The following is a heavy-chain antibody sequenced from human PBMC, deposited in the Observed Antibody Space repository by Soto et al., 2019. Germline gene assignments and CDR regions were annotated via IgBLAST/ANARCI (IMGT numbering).Heavy chain of an antibody. V-gene: IGHV3-23*01. CDR2: ISGSAINT. D-gene: IGHD3-22*01. CDR1: VFTCSNYA. J-gene: IGHJ4*02. CDR3: AKGQGYYYDASGYTFDY. Sequence: GGALRVSCAASVFTCSNYAMSWFRQAPGKGLEWVSAISGSAINTYYADSVRGRFTISRDNSKNTLYLQMNHLRAEDTAVYSCAKGQGYYYDASGYTFDYWGQGTLVTVSS.